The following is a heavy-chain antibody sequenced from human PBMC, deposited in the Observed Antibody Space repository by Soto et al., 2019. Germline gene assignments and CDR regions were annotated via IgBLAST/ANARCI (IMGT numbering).Heavy chain of an antibody. Sequence: GGSLRLSCAASGFTFSSYGMHWVRQAPGKGLEWVAVIWYGGSNKYYADSVKGRFTISRDNSKNTLYLQMNSLRAEDTAVYYCARDFVVVVAAIPDYYYYGMDVWGQGTTVTVSS. V-gene: IGHV3-33*01. CDR2: IWYGGSNK. J-gene: IGHJ6*02. CDR3: ARDFVVVVAAIPDYYYYGMDV. CDR1: GFTFSSYG. D-gene: IGHD2-15*01.